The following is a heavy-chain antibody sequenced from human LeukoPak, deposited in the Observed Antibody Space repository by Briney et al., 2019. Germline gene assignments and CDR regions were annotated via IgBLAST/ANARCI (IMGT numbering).Heavy chain of an antibody. CDR2: VGGSGSST. V-gene: IGHV3-23*01. Sequence: GGSLRLSCAAAGFTFSIYAMTWVLQAPGKGLECVSTVGGSGSSTYYADFVKGRFTISRDNSKNTLYLQMKNLRAEETAIYYCARVTGPIDYWGQGTLVTVSA. CDR1: GFTFSIYA. J-gene: IGHJ4*01. CDR3: ARVTGPIDY.